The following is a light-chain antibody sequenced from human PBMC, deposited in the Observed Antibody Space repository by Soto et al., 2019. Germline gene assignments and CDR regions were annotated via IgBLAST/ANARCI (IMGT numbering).Light chain of an antibody. CDR3: QQSHNLPRT. J-gene: IGKJ1*01. V-gene: IGKV1-33*01. CDR1: LDITNS. Sequence: DLQMTQSPSSLSASVGDRVIITCQASLDITNSLNWFQQKPGEAPRLLIYDASNLETGVPSRFSGSGSGTDFTFTISSLQPEDIATYYCQQSHNLPRTFGQGTKVEI. CDR2: DAS.